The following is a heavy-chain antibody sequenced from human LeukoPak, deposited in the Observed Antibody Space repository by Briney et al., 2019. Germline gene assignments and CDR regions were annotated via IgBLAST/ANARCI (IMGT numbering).Heavy chain of an antibody. Sequence: SGGSLRLSCAASGFTFSSYSMNWVRQAPGKGLEWVSSISSSSSYIYYADSVKGRFIISRDNAKNLLFLQINSLRVEDTAVYYCARETPRRGETRDGYRWGQGTVVTVSS. CDR3: ARETPRRGETRDGYR. J-gene: IGHJ4*02. CDR1: GFTFSSYS. CDR2: ISSSSSYI. D-gene: IGHD5-24*01. V-gene: IGHV3-21*01.